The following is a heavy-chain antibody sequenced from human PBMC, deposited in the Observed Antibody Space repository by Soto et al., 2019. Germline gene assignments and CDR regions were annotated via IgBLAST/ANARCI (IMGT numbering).Heavy chain of an antibody. CDR2: IYYSGST. Sequence: SETLSLTCTVSGGSISSYYWSWIRQPPGKGLEWIGYIYYSGSTNYNPSLKSRVTISVDTSKNQFSLKLSSVTAADTAVYYCARAREYSGYEIDWGYYYYGMDVWGQGTTVTVSS. CDR3: ARAREYSGYEIDWGYYYYGMDV. V-gene: IGHV4-59*01. CDR1: GGSISSYY. D-gene: IGHD5-12*01. J-gene: IGHJ6*02.